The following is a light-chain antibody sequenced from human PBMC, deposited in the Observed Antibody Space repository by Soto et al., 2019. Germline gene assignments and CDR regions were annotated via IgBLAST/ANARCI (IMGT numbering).Light chain of an antibody. CDR2: DAS. CDR1: QSVSTS. CDR3: QQRSSWIT. V-gene: IGKV3-11*01. J-gene: IGKJ5*01. Sequence: EIVLTQSPATLSLSPGEGATLSCRASQSVSTSLAWYQQKPGQAPRLLIYDASNRATGIPARFSGGGSGTDFTLTISHLEPEDFAVYYCQQRSSWITFGQGTRLEIE.